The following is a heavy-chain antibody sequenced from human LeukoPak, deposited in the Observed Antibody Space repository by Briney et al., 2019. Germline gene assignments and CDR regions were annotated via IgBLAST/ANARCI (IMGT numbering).Heavy chain of an antibody. J-gene: IGHJ6*02. CDR3: ARGGGLDV. CDR1: GFTFSDVW. D-gene: IGHD3-16*01. CDR2: INHNGNVN. Sequence: GGSLRLSCAASGFTFSDVWMNWARQAPGKGLEWVASINHNGNVNYYVDSVKGRFTISRDNAKNSLYLQMSNLRAEDTAVYFCARGGGLDVWGQGATVTVSS. V-gene: IGHV3-7*03.